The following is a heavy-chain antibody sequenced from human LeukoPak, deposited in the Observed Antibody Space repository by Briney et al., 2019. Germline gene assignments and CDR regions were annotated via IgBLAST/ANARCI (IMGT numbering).Heavy chain of an antibody. J-gene: IGHJ4*02. D-gene: IGHD3-10*01. CDR1: GFTFDDYA. CDR2: ISWNSGSI. Sequence: GGSLRLSCAASGFTFDDYAMHWVRQAPGKGLGWVSGISWNSGSIGYADSVKGRFTISRDNAKNSLYLQMNSLRAEDTALYYCAKDRTPYYYGSGSYYIHDWGQGTLVTVSS. V-gene: IGHV3-9*01. CDR3: AKDRTPYYYGSGSYYIHD.